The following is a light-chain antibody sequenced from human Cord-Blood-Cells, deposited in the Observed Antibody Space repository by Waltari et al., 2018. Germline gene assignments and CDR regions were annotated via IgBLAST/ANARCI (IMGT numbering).Light chain of an antibody. V-gene: IGKV1-33*01. CDR3: QQYDNLPYT. Sequence: DIQMTQSPSSLSASVGDRVTITCQASQDISNYLNWYQQKPGKAPKLLIYDASNLETGVPSRFSGSVSVTDFTFTISSLQPEEIATYYCQQYDNLPYTFGQGTKLEIK. CDR2: DAS. CDR1: QDISNY. J-gene: IGKJ2*01.